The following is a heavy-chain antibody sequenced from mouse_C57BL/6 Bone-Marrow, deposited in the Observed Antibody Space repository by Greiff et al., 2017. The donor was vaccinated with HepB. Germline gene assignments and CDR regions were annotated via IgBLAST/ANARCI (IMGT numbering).Heavy chain of an antibody. D-gene: IGHD1-3*01. V-gene: IGHV1-74*01. Sequence: QVQLQQPGAELVKPGASVKVSCKASGYTFTSYWMHWVKQRPGQGLEWIGRIHPSDSDTNYNQKFKGKATLTVDKSSSTAYMQLSSLTSEDSAVYDWAIGRISDYFDYWGQGTTLTVSS. CDR1: GYTFTSYW. CDR3: AIGRISDYFDY. CDR2: IHPSDSDT. J-gene: IGHJ2*01.